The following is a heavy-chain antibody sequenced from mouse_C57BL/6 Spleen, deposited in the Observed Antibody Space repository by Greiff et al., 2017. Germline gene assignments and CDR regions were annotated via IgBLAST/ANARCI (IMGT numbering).Heavy chain of an antibody. V-gene: IGHV1-82*01. CDR3: ARYDHDGAY. J-gene: IGHJ3*01. Sequence: QVQLKQSGPELVKPGASVKISCKASGYAFSSSWMNWVKQRPGKGLEWIGRIYPGDGDTNYNGKFKGKATLTADKSSSTAYMQLSSLTSEDSAVYFCARYDHDGAYWGQGTLVTVSA. CDR2: IYPGDGDT. CDR1: GYAFSSSW. D-gene: IGHD2-4*01.